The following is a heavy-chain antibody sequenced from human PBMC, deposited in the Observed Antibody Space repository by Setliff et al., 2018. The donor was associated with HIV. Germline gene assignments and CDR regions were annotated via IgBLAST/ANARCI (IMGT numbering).Heavy chain of an antibody. Sequence: PSETLSLTCTVSGDSISSGGYYWSWIRQPAGQGLEWIGRIYTSGNTNYNPSTNYNPSLKSRITISLETSRNQFSLRVTSVTATDTAVYYCTRQSPVAGSGAFDIWGQGTMLTVSS. D-gene: IGHD6-19*01. J-gene: IGHJ3*02. V-gene: IGHV4-61*02. CDR1: GDSISSGGYY. CDR2: IYTSGNTNYNPST. CDR3: TRQSPVAGSGAFDI.